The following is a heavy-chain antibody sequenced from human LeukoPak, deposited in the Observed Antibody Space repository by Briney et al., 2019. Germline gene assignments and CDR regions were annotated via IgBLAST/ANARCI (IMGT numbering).Heavy chain of an antibody. D-gene: IGHD2/OR15-2a*01. Sequence: SETLSLTCTVSGGSISSYYWSWIRQPAGKGLEWIGRVFTSGSTNYNPSLKSRVTISVDTSKNQSSLKLSSVTAADTAVYYCATAGNIYFDYWGQGTLVTVSS. CDR1: GGSISSYY. CDR3: ATAGNIYFDY. J-gene: IGHJ4*02. V-gene: IGHV4-4*07. CDR2: VFTSGST.